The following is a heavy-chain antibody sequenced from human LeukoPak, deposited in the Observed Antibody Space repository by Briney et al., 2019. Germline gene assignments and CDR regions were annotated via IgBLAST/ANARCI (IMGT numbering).Heavy chain of an antibody. V-gene: IGHV1-46*01. D-gene: IGHD3-22*01. CDR2: INPSGGST. CDR1: GYTFTSYY. CDR3: ARQVEDYYDSSGYLTYYFDY. Sequence: ASVKASCKASGYTFTSYYMHWVRQAPGQGLEWMGIINPSGGSTSYAQKFQGRVTMTRDMSTSTVYMELSSLRSEDTAVYYCARQVEDYYDSSGYLTYYFDYWGQGTLVTVSS. J-gene: IGHJ4*02.